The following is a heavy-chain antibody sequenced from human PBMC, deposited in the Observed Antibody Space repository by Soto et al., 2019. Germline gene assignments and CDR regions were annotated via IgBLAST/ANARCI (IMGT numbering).Heavy chain of an antibody. CDR3: AREFGIAAGAFDI. J-gene: IGHJ3*02. D-gene: IGHD6-13*01. V-gene: IGHV3-21*01. CDR2: ISSSSSYI. CDR1: GFTFSSYS. Sequence: GGSLRLSCAASGFTFSSYSMNWVRQAPGKGLEWVSSISSSSSYIYYGDSVKGRFTIARDNAKNSLYLQMNSLRAENTAVYYCAREFGIAAGAFDIWGQGTMVTVSS.